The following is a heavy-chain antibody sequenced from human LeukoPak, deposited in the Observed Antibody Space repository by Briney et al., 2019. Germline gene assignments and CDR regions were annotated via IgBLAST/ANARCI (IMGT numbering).Heavy chain of an antibody. D-gene: IGHD3-3*01. CDR2: ISDSGDIT. CDR3: ARDAGYDFWSGYYTDY. V-gene: IGHV3-23*01. J-gene: IGHJ4*02. Sequence: GGSLRLSCAASGFTFSSYAMSWVRQAPGKGLEWVSGISDSGDITYYADSVKGRFTISRDNSKNTLYVQVNSLRVEDTAVYYCARDAGYDFWSGYYTDYWGQGTLVTVSS. CDR1: GFTFSSYA.